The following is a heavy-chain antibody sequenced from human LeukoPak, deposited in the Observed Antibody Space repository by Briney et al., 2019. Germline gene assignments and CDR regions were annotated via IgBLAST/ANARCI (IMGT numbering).Heavy chain of an antibody. CDR2: RSAYNGNT. J-gene: IGHJ4*02. Sequence: SSVKLSCKASGYTFSSYGISWLRQSTGQGLGWRGWRSAYNGNTNYAQKLQRRLTITPDTSKSTVSMQLRSLRSDDTAVYYCARGATLGGFFPVGYWGGGALVTVRS. D-gene: IGHD3-16*01. CDR1: GYTFSSYG. V-gene: IGHV1-18*01. CDR3: ARGATLGGFFPVGY.